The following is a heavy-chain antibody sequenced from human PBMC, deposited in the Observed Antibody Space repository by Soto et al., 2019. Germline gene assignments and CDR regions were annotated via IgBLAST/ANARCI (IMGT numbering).Heavy chain of an antibody. J-gene: IGHJ4*02. CDR2: ISGSDGST. CDR3: AMRSSSWYCDY. V-gene: IGHV3-23*01. D-gene: IGHD6-13*01. Sequence: EVQLLESGGGLVQPGGSLRLSCAASGFTFSSYAMNWVRQAPGKGLEWVSVISGSDGSTYYADSVKGRFTISRDNSKNTLNLQMNSLRAEDTAVYYCAMRSSSWYCDYWGQGTLVTVSS. CDR1: GFTFSSYA.